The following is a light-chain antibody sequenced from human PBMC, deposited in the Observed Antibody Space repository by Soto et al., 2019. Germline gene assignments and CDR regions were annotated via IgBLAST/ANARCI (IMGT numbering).Light chain of an antibody. Sequence: EIVMTQSPATLSVSPGERATLSCRASQSVRSNLAWYQQKPGQAPRLLIYGASTRATGIPARFSGSGSGTDFTLTISSLQSEDFAVYYCQQYHISPPDTFGQGTKLEIK. CDR2: GAS. V-gene: IGKV3-15*01. CDR1: QSVRSN. CDR3: QQYHISPPDT. J-gene: IGKJ2*01.